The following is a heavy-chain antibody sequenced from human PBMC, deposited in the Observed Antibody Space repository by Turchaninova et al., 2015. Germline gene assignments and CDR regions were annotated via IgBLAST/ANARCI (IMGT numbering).Heavy chain of an antibody. CDR2: IIPVFGTP. D-gene: IGHD1-26*01. Sequence: SCNLGGDIFSNKAISWVRQAPGQGLEWMGSIIPVFGTPNYSQRFQGRVTITADKSTSTAYMDLSNLRSDDTAVYYCARGEILGPTSGSYFEFWGQGALITVSS. V-gene: IGHV1-69*06. CDR3: ARGEILGPTSGSYFEF. CDR1: GDIFSNKA. J-gene: IGHJ4*02.